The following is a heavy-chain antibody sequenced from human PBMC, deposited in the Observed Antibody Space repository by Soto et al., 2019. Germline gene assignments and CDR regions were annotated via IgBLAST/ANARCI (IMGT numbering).Heavy chain of an antibody. D-gene: IGHD1-1*01. J-gene: IGHJ5*02. CDR3: ARTYVPGIAGFDP. CDR2: MSGDGKTI. CDR1: GFTFSNYF. V-gene: IGHV3-74*01. Sequence: GGSLRLSCPASGFTFSNYFMHWVRPVPGEGLVWVSRMSGDGKTISYADSVKGRFTISRDNAKNTLYLQMNSLRVEDTAVYYCARTYVPGIAGFDPWGQGTLVTVSS.